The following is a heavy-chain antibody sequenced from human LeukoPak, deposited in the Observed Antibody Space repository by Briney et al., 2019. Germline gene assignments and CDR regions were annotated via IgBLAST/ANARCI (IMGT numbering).Heavy chain of an antibody. D-gene: IGHD3-22*01. J-gene: IGHJ1*01. CDR2: INTGTGSP. Sequence: ASVKVSCKTSGYSFTSYAMNWVRQAPGQGLEFMGWINTGTGSPTYAQGFTGPFVFFLDTSVSTAYLQISTLKPEDTAVYYCASGNYYDSSGYYYGCQEHWGQGTLVTVSS. V-gene: IGHV7-4-1*02. CDR3: ASGNYYDSSGYYYGCQEH. CDR1: GYSFTSYA.